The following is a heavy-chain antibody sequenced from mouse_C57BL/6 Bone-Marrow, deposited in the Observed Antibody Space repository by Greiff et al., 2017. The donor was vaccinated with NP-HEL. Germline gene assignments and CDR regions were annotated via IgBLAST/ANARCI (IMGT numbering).Heavy chain of an antibody. D-gene: IGHD1-1*01. Sequence: QVQLKQPGAELVKPGASVKLSCKASGYTFTSYWMHWVKQRPGQGLEWIGMIHPNSGSTNYNEKFKSKATLTVDKSSSTAYMQLSSLTSEDSAVYYCARDHYYGSLFDYWGQGTTLTVSS. CDR3: ARDHYYGSLFDY. CDR1: GYTFTSYW. J-gene: IGHJ2*01. V-gene: IGHV1-64*01. CDR2: IHPNSGST.